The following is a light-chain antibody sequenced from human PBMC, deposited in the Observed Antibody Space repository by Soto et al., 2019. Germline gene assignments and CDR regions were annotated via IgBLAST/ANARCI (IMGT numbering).Light chain of an antibody. Sequence: DIQMTQSPSSLSASVGDRVTITCRASQGISNYLAWYQQKPGKVPKLLIYAASTLHSGVPSRFSGSGSGTDFTLTISSLQPEDVATYYCHKYNSAPLTFGPGTKVEIK. CDR2: AAS. CDR1: QGISNY. J-gene: IGKJ3*01. V-gene: IGKV1-27*01. CDR3: HKYNSAPLT.